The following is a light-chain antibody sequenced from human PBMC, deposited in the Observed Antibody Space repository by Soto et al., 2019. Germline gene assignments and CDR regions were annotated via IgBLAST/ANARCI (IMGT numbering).Light chain of an antibody. J-gene: IGKJ1*01. CDR3: QQYGTSPWT. CDR1: QSVSSNY. Sequence: EIVLTQSPGTLSLSPGETATLSCRARQSVSSNYLAWYQQKPGQAPRLLTYGPSSRATGIPDRFSGSGSGTDFTLTISRLEPEDSAVYYCQQYGTSPWTFGQGTKVEI. CDR2: GPS. V-gene: IGKV3-20*01.